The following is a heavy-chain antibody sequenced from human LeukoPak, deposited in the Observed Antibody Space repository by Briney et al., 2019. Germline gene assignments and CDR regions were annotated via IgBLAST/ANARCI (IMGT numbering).Heavy chain of an antibody. CDR2: IYHSGST. CDR3: ARGEGDFDWLGYFDY. CDR1: GGSISRGGHY. Sequence: PSQTLSLTCTVSGGSISRGGHYWSWIRQPPGKGLEWIGYIYHSGSTYYNPSLKSRVTISVDRSKNQFSLKLSSVTAADTAVYYCARGEGDFDWLGYFDYWGQGTLVTVSS. V-gene: IGHV4-30-2*01. D-gene: IGHD3-9*01. J-gene: IGHJ4*02.